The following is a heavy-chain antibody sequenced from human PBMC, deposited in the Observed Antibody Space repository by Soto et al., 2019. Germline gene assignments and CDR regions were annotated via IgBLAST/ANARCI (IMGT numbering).Heavy chain of an antibody. Sequence: QVQLVQSGAEVKKPGASVKVSCKASGYTFTSYGISWVRQAPGQGPEWMGWISAYNGNTNYAQKPQGRVTLTTDTSTSPAYLELRSLRSDDTAVYYCARGFLAWLSPRFDYWGQRTLVTVSS. CDR2: ISAYNGNT. V-gene: IGHV1-18*01. J-gene: IGHJ4*02. CDR3: ARGFLAWLSPRFDY. CDR1: GYTFTSYG. D-gene: IGHD3-3*01.